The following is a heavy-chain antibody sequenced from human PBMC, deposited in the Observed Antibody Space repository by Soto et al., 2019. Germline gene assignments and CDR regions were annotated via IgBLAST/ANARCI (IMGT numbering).Heavy chain of an antibody. CDR1: GYTFTTFG. J-gene: IGHJ4*02. D-gene: IGHD2-2*01. CDR2: ISTYNCDT. Sequence: QVHLVQSGAEVEKPGASVKVSCKASGYTFTTFGISWVRQAPGQGLEWMGWISTYNCDTKHAQKFQGRVTMTTDTSTSTVYMELKNLRSDDTAVYYCARDYCIRSSCYGPDYWGQGTLVTVSS. V-gene: IGHV1-18*01. CDR3: ARDYCIRSSCYGPDY.